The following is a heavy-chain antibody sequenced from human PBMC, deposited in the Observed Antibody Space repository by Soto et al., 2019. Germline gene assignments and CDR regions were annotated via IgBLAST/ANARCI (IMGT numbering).Heavy chain of an antibody. Sequence: GESLKISCKGSGYSFTSYWIGWVRQMPGKGLEWMGIIYPGDSDTRYSPSFQGQVTISADKSISTAYLQWSSLKASDTAMYYCASRGYYYDSSGYYPDAFDIWGKGTMVTVSS. V-gene: IGHV5-51*01. CDR2: IYPGDSDT. J-gene: IGHJ3*02. D-gene: IGHD3-22*01. CDR1: GYSFTSYW. CDR3: ASRGYYYDSSGYYPDAFDI.